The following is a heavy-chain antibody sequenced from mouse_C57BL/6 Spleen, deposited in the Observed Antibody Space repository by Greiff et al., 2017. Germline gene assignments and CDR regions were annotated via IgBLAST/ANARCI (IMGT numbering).Heavy chain of an antibody. V-gene: IGHV1-78*01. CDR2: IYPRDGST. D-gene: IGHD3-2*02. CDR1: GYTFTDHT. J-gene: IGHJ3*01. CDR3: ARKPAQARAWFAY. Sequence: VQLQQSDAELVKPGASVKISCKVSGYTFTDHTIHWMKQRPEQGLEWIGYIYPRDGSTKYNEKFKGKATLTADKSSSTAYMQLNSLTSEDSAVXFCARKPAQARAWFAYWGQGTLVTVSA.